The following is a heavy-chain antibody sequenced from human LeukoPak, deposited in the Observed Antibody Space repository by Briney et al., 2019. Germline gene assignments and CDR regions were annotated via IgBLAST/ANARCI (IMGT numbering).Heavy chain of an antibody. J-gene: IGHJ4*02. CDR2: ISGSGGST. V-gene: IGHV3-23*01. CDR3: ARSEFIAAAAGIDY. CDR1: GFTFSSYA. D-gene: IGHD6-13*01. Sequence: QSGGSLRLSCAASGFTFSSYAMSWVRQAPGKGLEWVSAISGSGGSTYYADSVKGRFTISRDNSKNTLYLQMGTLRAEDMAVYYCARSEFIAAAAGIDYWGQGTLVTVSS.